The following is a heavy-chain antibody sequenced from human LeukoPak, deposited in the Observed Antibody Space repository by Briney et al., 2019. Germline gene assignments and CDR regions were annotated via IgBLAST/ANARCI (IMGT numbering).Heavy chain of an antibody. CDR2: INPNSGGT. J-gene: IGHJ4*02. D-gene: IGHD2-15*01. Sequence: ASVKVSCKASGYTFTGYYMHWVRQAPGQGLEWMGWINPNSGGTNYAQKFQGRVTMTRNTSISTAYMELSSLRSEDTAVYYCARHPFATPFDYWGQGILVTVSS. CDR3: ARHPFATPFDY. V-gene: IGHV1-2*02. CDR1: GYTFTGYY.